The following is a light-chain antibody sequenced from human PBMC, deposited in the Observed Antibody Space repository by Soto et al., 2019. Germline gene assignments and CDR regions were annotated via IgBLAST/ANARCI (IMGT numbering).Light chain of an antibody. CDR2: WAS. Sequence: SPLSCKASQNVLYNVNNKNYLAWYQQKPGQPPKLLIYWASTRGSGVPDRFSGSGSGKDFTLTISSLQAEDVAVYYCHQYYTTPYTFGQGTELEIK. J-gene: IGKJ2*01. CDR3: HQYYTTPYT. CDR1: QNVLYNVNNKNY. V-gene: IGKV4-1*01.